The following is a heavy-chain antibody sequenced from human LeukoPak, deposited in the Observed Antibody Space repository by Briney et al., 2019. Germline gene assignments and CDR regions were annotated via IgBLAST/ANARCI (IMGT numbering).Heavy chain of an antibody. V-gene: IGHV3-21*01. Sequence: PGGSLRLSCAASGFTFSSYSMNWVRQAPGKGLEWVSSISSSSSYIYYADSVKGRFAISRDNAKNSLYLQMNSLRAEDTAVYYCARAPSGYDWDYYYYYYMDVWGKGTTVTISS. CDR3: ARAPSGYDWDYYYYYYMDV. J-gene: IGHJ6*03. CDR1: GFTFSSYS. CDR2: ISSSSSYI. D-gene: IGHD5-12*01.